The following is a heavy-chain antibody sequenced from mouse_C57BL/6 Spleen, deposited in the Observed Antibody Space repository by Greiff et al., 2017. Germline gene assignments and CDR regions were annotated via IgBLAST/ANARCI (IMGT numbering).Heavy chain of an antibody. CDR3: ARSYYYGSSYPFD. CDR2: ISSGSSTI. V-gene: IGHV5-17*01. J-gene: IGHJ3*01. Sequence: EVQVVESGGGLVKPGGSLKLSCAASGFTFSDYGMHWVRQAPEKGLEWVAYISSGSSTIYYADTVKGRFTISRDNAKNTLFLQMTSLRSEDTAMYYCARSYYYGSSYPFDWGQGTLVTVSA. CDR1: GFTFSDYG. D-gene: IGHD1-1*01.